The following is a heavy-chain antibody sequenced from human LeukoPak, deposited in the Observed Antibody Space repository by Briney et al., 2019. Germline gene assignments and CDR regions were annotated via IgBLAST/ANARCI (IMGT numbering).Heavy chain of an antibody. J-gene: IGHJ4*02. CDR1: GFTFDDYA. Sequence: PGGSLRLSCAASGFTFDDYAMHWVRQAPGKGLEWVSGISWNSGDIDYADSVKGRFTISRDNAKDSLYLQMNSLRAEDTALYYCAKVRGYSYGPFDYWGQGTLVTVSS. CDR3: AKVRGYSYGPFDY. CDR2: ISWNSGDI. V-gene: IGHV3-9*01. D-gene: IGHD5-18*01.